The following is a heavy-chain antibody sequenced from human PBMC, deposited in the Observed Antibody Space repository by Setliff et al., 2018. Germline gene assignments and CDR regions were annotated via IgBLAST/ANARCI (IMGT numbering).Heavy chain of an antibody. CDR3: ARTGTYRYFEY. CDR2: LYYRGDT. V-gene: IGHV4-39*01. Sequence: SETLSLTCTVSGASLSSGTYYWGWIRQPPGKGLEWIGRLYYRGDTYYNASLKGRLTISVDTAQNQFSLRLASVTAADTAVYYCARTGTYRYFEYWGRGTLVTVSS. J-gene: IGHJ4*02. D-gene: IGHD1-1*01. CDR1: GASLSSGTYY.